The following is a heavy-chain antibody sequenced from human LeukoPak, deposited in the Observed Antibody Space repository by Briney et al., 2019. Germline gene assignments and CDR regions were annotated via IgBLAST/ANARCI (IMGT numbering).Heavy chain of an antibody. J-gene: IGHJ6*02. D-gene: IGHD3-3*01. V-gene: IGHV3-33*01. CDR3: ARYSLEYYDFWSGYTKSYYYYGMDV. Sequence: GGSLRLSCAASGFTFSSYGMHWVRQAPGRGLEWVAVIWYDGSNKYYADSVKGRFTISRDNSKNTLYLQMNSLRAEDTAVYYCARYSLEYYDFWSGYTKSYYYYGMDVWGQGTTVTVSS. CDR2: IWYDGSNK. CDR1: GFTFSSYG.